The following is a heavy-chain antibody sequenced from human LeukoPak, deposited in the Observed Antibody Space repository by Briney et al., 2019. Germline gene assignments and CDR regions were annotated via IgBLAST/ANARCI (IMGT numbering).Heavy chain of an antibody. CDR2: IYHSGST. CDR1: GYSISSGYY. J-gene: IGHJ5*02. V-gene: IGHV4-38-2*02. CDR3: ARDSKTTVVTP. D-gene: IGHD4-23*01. Sequence: SETLSLTCAVSGYSISSGYYWGWIRQPPGKGPEWIGSIYHSGSTYYNPSLKSRVTISVDTSKNQFSLKLSSVTAADTAVYYCARDSKTTVVTPWGQGTLVTVSS.